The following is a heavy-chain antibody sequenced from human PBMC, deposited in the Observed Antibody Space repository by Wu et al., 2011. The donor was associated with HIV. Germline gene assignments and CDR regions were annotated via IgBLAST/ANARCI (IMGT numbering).Heavy chain of an antibody. CDR3: ARVGEGVDEPGIAVAGQSDY. J-gene: IGHJ4*02. D-gene: IGHD6-19*01. V-gene: IGHV1-18*01. Sequence: YDITWVRQAPGQGLEWMGWINTYNGDTNYAQKLQGRVTMTTDTSTSTAYMELRSLRSDDTAVYYCARVGEGVDEPGIAVAGQSDYWGQGTLVTVSS. CDR2: INTYNGDT. CDR1: YD.